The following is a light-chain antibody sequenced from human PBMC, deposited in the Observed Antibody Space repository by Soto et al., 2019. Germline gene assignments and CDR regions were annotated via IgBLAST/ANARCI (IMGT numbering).Light chain of an antibody. Sequence: IQMTQSPPSLSASVEDRVTITCRASQSISTYLNWYQQKPGKAPKXLIFGASTLQSGVPSRFSGSGSGTDVNLTITSLQPEDCATYYCQQSFGVPITFGQGTRLEIK. J-gene: IGKJ5*01. CDR1: QSISTY. CDR3: QQSFGVPIT. V-gene: IGKV1-39*01. CDR2: GAS.